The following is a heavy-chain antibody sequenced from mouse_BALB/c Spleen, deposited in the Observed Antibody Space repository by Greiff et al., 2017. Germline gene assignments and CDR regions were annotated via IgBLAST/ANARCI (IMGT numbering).Heavy chain of an antibody. CDR2: ISTYYGDA. J-gene: IGHJ2*01. Sequence: QVQLQQSGAELVRPGVSVKISCKGSGYTFTDYAMNWVKQSHAKSLEWIGVISTYYGDASYNKKFKGKATMTVDKSSSTAYMELARLTSEDSAIYYCASGVLTGDYFDYWGQGTTVTVSS. D-gene: IGHD4-1*01. CDR1: GYTFTDYA. V-gene: IGHV1S137*01. CDR3: ASGVLTGDYFDY.